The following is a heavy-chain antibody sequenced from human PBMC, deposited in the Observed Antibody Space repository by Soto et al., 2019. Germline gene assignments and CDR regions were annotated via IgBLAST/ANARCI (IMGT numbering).Heavy chain of an antibody. CDR2: ITPMFGTP. D-gene: IGHD3-22*01. Sequence: ASVKVSCKASGGTFSRYTITWVRQAPGQGLEWMGGITPMFGTPNYAQKFQGRVTITADESTSTAYMELSSLRSEDTAMYYCARDGTLYDSSAYYYLYWGQGTLVTVSS. V-gene: IGHV1-69*13. CDR1: GGTFSRYT. CDR3: ARDGTLYDSSAYYYLY. J-gene: IGHJ4*02.